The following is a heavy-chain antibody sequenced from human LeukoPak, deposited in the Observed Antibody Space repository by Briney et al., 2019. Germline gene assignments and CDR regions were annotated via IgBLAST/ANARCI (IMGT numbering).Heavy chain of an antibody. V-gene: IGHV3-30*18. J-gene: IGHJ4*02. Sequence: GGSLRLSCAASGFTFSSYGMHWVRQAPGKGLEWVAVISYDGSNKYYADSVKGRFTISRDNSKNTLYLQKNSLRAEDTAVYYCWKAWVSGPLSRDILAGYYGLGDYWGQGTLVTVSS. CDR3: WKAWVSGPLSRDILAGYYGLGDY. D-gene: IGHD3-9*01. CDR2: ISYDGSNK. CDR1: GFTFSSYG.